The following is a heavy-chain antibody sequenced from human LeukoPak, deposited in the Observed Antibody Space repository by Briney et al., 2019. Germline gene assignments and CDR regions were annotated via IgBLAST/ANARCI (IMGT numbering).Heavy chain of an antibody. V-gene: IGHV1-8*01. D-gene: IGHD6-13*01. CDR3: ARGRPGLASAGTYDF. CDR1: GYTFTSSD. Sequence: ASVKVSCKASGYTFTSSDINWVRQAPGQGLEWMGWMNPNSGRTGSARKFQGRVAMTKNISISTAYIEVSSLGYEDTATYYCARGRPGLASAGTYDFWGQGTLITVSS. CDR2: MNPNSGRT. J-gene: IGHJ4*02.